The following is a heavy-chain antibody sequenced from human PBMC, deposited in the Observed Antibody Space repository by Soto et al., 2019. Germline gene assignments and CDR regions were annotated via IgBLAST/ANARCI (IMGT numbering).Heavy chain of an antibody. Sequence: QLQLQESGPGLVKPSETLSLTCNVSGGSISTDNYYWAWIRQPPGKGLEWLGSMFYSGSAYYNPSLTSRVTITVDTSKTEFSLRLSSVTAADAAVYYCAGQRFCSGGSCYLGWFVPWGQGTLVTVSS. J-gene: IGHJ5*02. CDR3: AGQRFCSGGSCYLGWFVP. CDR2: MFYSGSA. D-gene: IGHD2-15*01. CDR1: GGSISTDNYY. V-gene: IGHV4-39*01.